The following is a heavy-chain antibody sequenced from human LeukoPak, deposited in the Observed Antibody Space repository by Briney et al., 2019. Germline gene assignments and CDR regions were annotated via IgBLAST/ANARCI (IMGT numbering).Heavy chain of an antibody. D-gene: IGHD3-10*02. CDR1: GFTFNSYS. J-gene: IGHJ6*04. CDR3: AELGITMIGGV. Sequence: PGGSLRLSCAASGFTFNSYSMNWVRQAPGKGLEWVSYISSSGSYIYYADSVKGRFTISRDNAKNSLYLQMNSLRAEDTAVYYCAELGITMIGGVWGKGTTVTISS. CDR2: ISSSGSYI. V-gene: IGHV3-21*01.